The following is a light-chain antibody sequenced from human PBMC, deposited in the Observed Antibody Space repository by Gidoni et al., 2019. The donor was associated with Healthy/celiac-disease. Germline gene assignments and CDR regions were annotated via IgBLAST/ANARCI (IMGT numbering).Light chain of an antibody. CDR2: EVS. CDR1: SSDVGGYNY. CDR3: SSYTSSSPL. V-gene: IGLV2-14*01. J-gene: IGLJ2*01. Sequence: QSALTQPASVSGSPGQSITISCTGTSSDVGGYNYVSWYQQHPGKALKLMIYEVSNRPSGVSNRFSGSKSGNTASLTISGLQAEDEADYYCSSYTSSSPLFGGGTKLTV.